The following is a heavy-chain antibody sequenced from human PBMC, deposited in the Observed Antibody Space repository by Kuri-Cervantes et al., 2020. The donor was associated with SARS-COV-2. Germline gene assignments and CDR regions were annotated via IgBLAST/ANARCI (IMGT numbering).Heavy chain of an antibody. CDR3: ARHYAFDRFHK. CDR1: GPSISSSTYY. D-gene: IGHD3-9*01. Sequence: SETLSLTCPVAGPSISSSTYYWGWIRQSPGKGLEWLGSIYESGDTYYSSSLKSLLSLSVDTSKNQFSLELTSVTAADTAIYYWARHYAFDRFHKWGQGTQVTVSS. V-gene: IGHV4-39*01. CDR2: IYESGDT. J-gene: IGHJ4*02.